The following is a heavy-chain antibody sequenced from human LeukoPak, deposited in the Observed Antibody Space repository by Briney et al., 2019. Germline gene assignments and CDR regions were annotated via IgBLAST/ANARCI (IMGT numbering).Heavy chain of an antibody. V-gene: IGHV3-23*01. D-gene: IGHD2-2*01. CDR2: FSGSGGRT. J-gene: IGHJ4*02. CDR1: GFTFSTYP. CDR3: AKVTSSYNYFDY. Sequence: GGCLRLSSEASGFTFSTYPMSSVRQAPGKGLEWVSTFSGSGGRTLYADSVKGRFTISRDNSKNTLSLQMNSLRAEDTAVYYCAKVTSSYNYFDYWCQGSLVTVSS.